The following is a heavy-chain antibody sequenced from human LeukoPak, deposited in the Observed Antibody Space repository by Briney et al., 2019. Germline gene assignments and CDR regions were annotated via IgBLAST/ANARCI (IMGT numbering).Heavy chain of an antibody. CDR1: GYTFTSYY. D-gene: IGHD3-16*01. J-gene: IGHJ2*01. Sequence: GASVKVSCKASGYTFTSYYMHWVRQAPGQGLEWMGIINPSGGSTSYAQKFQGRVTMTRDMSTSTVYMELSSLRSEDTAVYYCARGARGMITPGWYFDLWGRGTLVTVSS. CDR3: ARGARGMITPGWYFDL. V-gene: IGHV1-46*01. CDR2: INPSGGST.